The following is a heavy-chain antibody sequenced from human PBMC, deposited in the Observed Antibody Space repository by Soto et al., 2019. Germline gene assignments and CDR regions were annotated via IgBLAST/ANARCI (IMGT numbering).Heavy chain of an antibody. Sequence: SETLSLTCTVSGGSISTYYWSWIRQPPGKGLEWIGYIYSSGNTNSNPSLKSRVTILVDTSKNQFSLKLSSVTAADTAVYYCARHINGSGSFYLNVVDFWGRGTLVT. J-gene: IGHJ4*02. D-gene: IGHD3-10*01. CDR1: GGSISTYY. V-gene: IGHV4-59*08. CDR2: IYSSGNT. CDR3: ARHINGSGSFYLNVVDF.